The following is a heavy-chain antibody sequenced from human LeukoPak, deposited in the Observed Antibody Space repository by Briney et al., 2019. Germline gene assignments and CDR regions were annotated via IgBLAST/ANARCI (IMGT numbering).Heavy chain of an antibody. CDR2: IKRDGSEI. CDR3: ASGWGPMVVSY. CDR1: GFTFSSYW. V-gene: IGHV3-7*01. J-gene: IGHJ4*02. Sequence: GGSLRLSCAASGFTFSSYWISWVRQAPEKGLEWVAKIKRDGSEIYYVDSVKGRFTISRDNAKHSVYLQMNSLRAEDTAVYYCASGWGPMVVSYWGQGALVTVSS. D-gene: IGHD2-8*02.